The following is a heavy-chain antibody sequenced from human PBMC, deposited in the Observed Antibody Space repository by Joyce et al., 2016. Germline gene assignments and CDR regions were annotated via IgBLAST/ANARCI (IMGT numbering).Heavy chain of an antibody. Sequence: EVHLVESGGGLVKPGGSLRLSCAASGFTFSNYNMNWVRQAPGKGLEWVSSINSGTTYKDYADSVQGRFTISRDNAKNSLYLQMNSLRAEDTAVYYCARDLGYFDYWGQGTLVTVSS. CDR1: GFTFSNYN. J-gene: IGHJ4*02. CDR2: INSGTTYK. V-gene: IGHV3-21*01. CDR3: ARDLGYFDY.